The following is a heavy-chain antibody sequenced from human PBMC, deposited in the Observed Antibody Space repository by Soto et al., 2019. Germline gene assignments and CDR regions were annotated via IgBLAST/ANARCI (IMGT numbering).Heavy chain of an antibody. CDR1: GFTFSSYG. CDR3: AKGSRIYSSSWYFASYFDY. Sequence: GGSLRLSCAASGFTFSSYGMHWVRQAPGKGLEWVAVISYDGSNKYYADSVKGRFTISRDNSKNTLYLQMNSLRAEDTAVYYCAKGSRIYSSSWYFASYFDYWGQGTLVTVSS. J-gene: IGHJ4*02. V-gene: IGHV3-30*18. D-gene: IGHD6-13*01. CDR2: ISYDGSNK.